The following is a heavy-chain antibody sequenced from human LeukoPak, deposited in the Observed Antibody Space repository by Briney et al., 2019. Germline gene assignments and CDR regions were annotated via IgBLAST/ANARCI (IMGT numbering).Heavy chain of an antibody. CDR1: GFTFSSYA. D-gene: IGHD3-22*01. V-gene: IGHV3-30*04. CDR3: ARASVGGYYDSSGPLFDY. CDR2: ISYDGSNK. J-gene: IGHJ4*02. Sequence: GGSLRPSCAASGFTFSSYAMHWVRQAPGKGLEWVAVISYDGSNKYYADSVKGRFTISRDNSKNTLYLQMNSLRAEDTAVYYCARASVGGYYDSSGPLFDYWGQGTLVTVSS.